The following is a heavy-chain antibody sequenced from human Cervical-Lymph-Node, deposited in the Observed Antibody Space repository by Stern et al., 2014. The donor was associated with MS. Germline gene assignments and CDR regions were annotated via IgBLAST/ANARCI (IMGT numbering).Heavy chain of an antibody. D-gene: IGHD5-24*01. V-gene: IGHV1-69*01. Sequence: QMQLVQSGTKIKRPGSSVKVSCKASGGTFSSFAISWLRQAPGQGPEWMGGIIPIIGTANYAQKFQGRVTITADVSTTTAYMELSSLRSEDTAVYYCARGRNGYPGIFDYWGQGTLVTVSS. J-gene: IGHJ4*02. CDR1: GGTFSSFA. CDR2: IIPIIGTA. CDR3: ARGRNGYPGIFDY.